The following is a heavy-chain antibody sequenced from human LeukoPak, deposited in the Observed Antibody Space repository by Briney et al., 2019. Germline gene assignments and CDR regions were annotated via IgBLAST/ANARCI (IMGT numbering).Heavy chain of an antibody. D-gene: IGHD3-10*01. CDR3: AREGYYYGSGTPRYFDL. J-gene: IGHJ2*01. CDR1: GGSFSGYY. Sequence: SETLSLTCAVYGGSFSGYYWSWIRQPPGKGLEWIGEINHSGSTNYNPSLKSRVTISVDTSKNQFSLKLSSVTAADTAVYYCAREGYYYGSGTPRYFDLWGRGTLVTVSS. V-gene: IGHV4-34*01. CDR2: INHSGST.